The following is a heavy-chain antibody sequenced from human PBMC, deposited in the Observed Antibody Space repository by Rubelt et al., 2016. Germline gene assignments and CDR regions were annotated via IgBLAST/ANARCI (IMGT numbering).Heavy chain of an antibody. J-gene: IGHJ4*02. CDR1: GYTFTSYA. Sequence: QVQLVQSGAEVKKPGASVKVSCKASGYTFTSYAMHWVRQAPGQRLEWMGWINAGNGNTKYSQKFQGRVAITLDTSGSTAYMERSSLRSEDTAVYYCARDLDGDCSGGSCYTHLFDYWGQGTLVTVSS. V-gene: IGHV1-3*01. CDR3: ARDLDGDCSGGSCYTHLFDY. D-gene: IGHD2-15*01. CDR2: INAGNGNT.